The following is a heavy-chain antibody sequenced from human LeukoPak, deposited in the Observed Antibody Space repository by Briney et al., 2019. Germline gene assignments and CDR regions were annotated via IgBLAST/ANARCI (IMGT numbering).Heavy chain of an antibody. CDR2: ISSSSSYI. D-gene: IGHD1-26*01. V-gene: IGHV3-21*01. J-gene: IGHJ5*02. Sequence: PGGSLRLSCAASGFTFSSYSMNWVRQAPGKGLEWVSSISSSSSYIYYADSVKGRFTISRDNAKNSLYLQMNSLRAEDTAVYYCARGAGAPGWNWFDPWGQGTLVTVSS. CDR1: GFTFSSYS. CDR3: ARGAGAPGWNWFDP.